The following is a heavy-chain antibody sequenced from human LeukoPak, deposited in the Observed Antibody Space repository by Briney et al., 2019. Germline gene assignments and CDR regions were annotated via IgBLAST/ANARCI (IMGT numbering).Heavy chain of an antibody. CDR2: INTNTGNP. D-gene: IGHD3-10*01. CDR1: GYTFTSYA. CDR3: ARGGSGSYIYDPNPRMDV. V-gene: IGHV7-4-1*02. J-gene: IGHJ6*02. Sequence: GASVKVSCKASGYTFTSYAMNWVRQAPGQGLEWMGWINTNTGNPTYAQGFTGRFVFSLDTSVSTAYLQISSLKTEDTAVYYCARGGSGSYIYDPNPRMDVWGQGTTVTVSS.